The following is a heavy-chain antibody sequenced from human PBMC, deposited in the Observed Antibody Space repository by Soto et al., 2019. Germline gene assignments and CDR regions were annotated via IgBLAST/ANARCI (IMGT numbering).Heavy chain of an antibody. Sequence: GESLKISCKGSGYSFTSYWISWVRQMPGKGLEWMGRIDPSDSYTNYSPSFQGHVTISADKSISTAYLQWSSLKASDTAMYYCARRSLYGDLYYYYYGMDVWGQGTTGTVSS. CDR1: GYSFTSYW. V-gene: IGHV5-10-1*01. CDR3: ARRSLYGDLYYYYYGMDV. D-gene: IGHD4-17*01. CDR2: IDPSDSYT. J-gene: IGHJ6*02.